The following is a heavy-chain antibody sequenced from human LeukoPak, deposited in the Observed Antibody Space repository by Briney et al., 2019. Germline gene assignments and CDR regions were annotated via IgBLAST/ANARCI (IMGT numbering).Heavy chain of an antibody. CDR3: ATTSALDH. Sequence: GGSLRLSSAASGFTFSSAVMTWVRQAPGEGLEWVSSISGSGDTYYADSVKGRFIISRDNFKNMVHLQVNSLSADDTAVYYCATTSALDHWGQGTLVTVSS. CDR1: GFTFSSAV. J-gene: IGHJ4*02. CDR2: ISGSGDT. V-gene: IGHV3-23*01. D-gene: IGHD1-1*01.